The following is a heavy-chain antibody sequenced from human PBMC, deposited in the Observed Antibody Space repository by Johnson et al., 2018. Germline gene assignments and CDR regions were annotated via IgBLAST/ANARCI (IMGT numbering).Heavy chain of an antibody. CDR3: ARDPQGYGDYADAFDI. CDR2: INSDGSST. Sequence: EVQLVESGGGLVQPGGSLRLSCAASGFTFSIYWMHWVRQAPGKGLVWVSRINSDGSSTSYADSVKDRFTISRDNAKNTLYLQRNSLRAEETAGYYCARDPQGYGDYADAFDIWGQGTMVTVSS. CDR1: GFTFSIYW. J-gene: IGHJ3*02. D-gene: IGHD4-17*01. V-gene: IGHV3-74*01.